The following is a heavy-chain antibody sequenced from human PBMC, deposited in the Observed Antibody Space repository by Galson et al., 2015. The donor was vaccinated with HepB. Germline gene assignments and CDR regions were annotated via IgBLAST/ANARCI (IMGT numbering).Heavy chain of an antibody. D-gene: IGHD3-16*01. V-gene: IGHV3-30*04. J-gene: IGHJ6*03. CDR2: VSYDGRDK. Sequence: SLRLSCAASGITFSNFAMHWVRQAPGKGLEWVAVVSYDGRDKYHADFVKGRFSISRDNAENTLYLQMNSLRAEDTAVYYCAKAGGFGILKYMDVWGIGTTVTVSS. CDR1: GITFSNFA. CDR3: AKAGGFGILKYMDV.